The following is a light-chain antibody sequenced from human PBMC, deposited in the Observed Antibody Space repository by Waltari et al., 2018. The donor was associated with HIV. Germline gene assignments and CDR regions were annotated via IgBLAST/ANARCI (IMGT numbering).Light chain of an antibody. V-gene: IGLV2-14*01. CDR3: SSYTSSSTRL. Sequence: QSALTQPASVSGSPGQSITISCTGTSSDVGGYNYVSWYQQHPGKAPKLMIYEVSNRPSGGSDRFSGSESGNTASLTISGLQAEDEADYYCSSYTSSSTRLFGGGTKLTVL. CDR1: SSDVGGYNY. CDR2: EVS. J-gene: IGLJ2*01.